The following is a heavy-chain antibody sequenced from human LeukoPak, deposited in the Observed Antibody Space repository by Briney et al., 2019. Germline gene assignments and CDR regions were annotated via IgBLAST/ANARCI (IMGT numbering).Heavy chain of an antibody. CDR2: IKSRTDGGTT. Sequence: GGSLRLSCAASGFTFSNAWMSWVRQAPGKGLERVGRIKSRTDGGTTDYAAPVKGRFTISRDDSKNTLYLQMNSLQTEDTAVYYCTTDQNYYDSSGYYYVDYWGQGTLVTVSS. D-gene: IGHD3-22*01. V-gene: IGHV3-15*01. CDR1: GFTFSNAW. CDR3: TTDQNYYDSSGYYYVDY. J-gene: IGHJ4*02.